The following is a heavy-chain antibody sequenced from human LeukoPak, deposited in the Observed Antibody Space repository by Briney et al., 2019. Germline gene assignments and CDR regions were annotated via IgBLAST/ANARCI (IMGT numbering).Heavy chain of an antibody. D-gene: IGHD2-15*01. CDR2: IRYDGSNK. V-gene: IGHV3-30*02. J-gene: IGHJ3*02. CDR3: AKDKYCSGGSCYSGAFDI. Sequence: PGGSLRLSCAAPGFTFSSYGMHWVRQAPGKGLEWVAFIRYDGSNKYYADSVKGRFTISRDNSKNTLYLQMNSLRAEDTAVYYCAKDKYCSGGSCYSGAFDIWGQGTMVTVSS. CDR1: GFTFSSYG.